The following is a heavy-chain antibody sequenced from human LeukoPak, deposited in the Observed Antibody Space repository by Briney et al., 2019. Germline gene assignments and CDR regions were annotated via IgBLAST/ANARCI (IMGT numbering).Heavy chain of an antibody. CDR3: AKGEGGSSSWYDFYDYGMAV. J-gene: IGHJ6*04. CDR1: GFTFNNFA. Sequence: PGTSPRLSCAPSGFTFNNFAMDWVRQAPGKGLEWVAVISIDGAKTYSADSVKGRFTISRDNSKKTLYLKMNTVRAEDTAVYYCAKGEGGSSSWYDFYDYGMAVWDKGTTVTVSS. V-gene: IGHV3-30*18. CDR2: ISIDGAKT. D-gene: IGHD2-2*01.